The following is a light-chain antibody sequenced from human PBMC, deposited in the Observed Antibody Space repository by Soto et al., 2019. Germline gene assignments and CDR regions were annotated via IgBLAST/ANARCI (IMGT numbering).Light chain of an antibody. CDR3: CSYGGISTFA. Sequence: QSVLTQPASMSGSPGQSITISCTGTSSDVGSYDLVSWYQHHPGKAPKLMIYEGSKRPSGVSSRFSGSKSGNTASLTISGLQAEDAADYYRCSYGGISTFAFGGGTKLTVL. V-gene: IGLV2-23*03. J-gene: IGLJ2*01. CDR1: SSDVGSYDL. CDR2: EGS.